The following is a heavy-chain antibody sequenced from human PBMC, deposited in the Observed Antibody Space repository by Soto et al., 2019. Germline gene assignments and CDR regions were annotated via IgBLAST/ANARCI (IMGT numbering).Heavy chain of an antibody. CDR3: AKDGYSGYDYPYLDY. D-gene: IGHD5-12*01. CDR2: ISYDGSNK. CDR1: GFTFSSYG. V-gene: IGHV3-30*18. Sequence: LRLSCAASGFTFSSYGMHWVRQAPGKGLEWVAVISYDGSNKYYADSVKGRFTISRDNSKNTLYLQMNSLRAEDTAVYYCAKDGYSGYDYPYLDYWGQGTLVTVSS. J-gene: IGHJ4*02.